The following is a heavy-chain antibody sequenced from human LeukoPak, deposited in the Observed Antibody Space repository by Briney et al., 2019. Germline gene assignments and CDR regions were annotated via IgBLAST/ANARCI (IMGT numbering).Heavy chain of an antibody. D-gene: IGHD3-3*01. CDR1: GYTFTSYA. CDR2: INAGNGNT. J-gene: IGHJ4*02. Sequence: GASVKVSCKASGYTFTSYAMHWVRQAPGQRLEWMGWINAGNGNTKYSQKFQGRVTITRDTSASTAYMELSSLRSEDTAVYYCARAVGITIFGVDDWRIDYFDYWGQGTLVTVSS. CDR3: ARAVGITIFGVDDWRIDYFDY. V-gene: IGHV1-3*01.